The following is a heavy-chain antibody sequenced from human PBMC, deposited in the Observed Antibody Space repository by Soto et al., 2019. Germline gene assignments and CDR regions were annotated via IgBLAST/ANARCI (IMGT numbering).Heavy chain of an antibody. CDR2: IKQDGSEK. D-gene: IGHD6-6*01. CDR1: GFTFSSYW. V-gene: IGHV3-7*03. Sequence: PGGFLRLSCAASGFTFSSYWMSWVRQAPGKGLEWVANIKQDGSEKYYVDSVKGRFTISRDNAKNSLYLQMNSLRAEDTAVYYCARDREQLVPPYYYYYYGMDVWGQGTTVTVSS. CDR3: ARDREQLVPPYYYYYYGMDV. J-gene: IGHJ6*02.